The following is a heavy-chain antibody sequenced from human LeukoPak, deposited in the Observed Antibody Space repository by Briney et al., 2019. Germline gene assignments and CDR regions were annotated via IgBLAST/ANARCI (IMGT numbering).Heavy chain of an antibody. CDR1: GFTFSSYA. V-gene: IGHV3-30-3*01. CDR2: ISYDGSNK. J-gene: IGHJ4*02. D-gene: IGHD3-22*01. Sequence: GGSLRLSCAASGFTFSSYAMHWVRQAPGKGLEWVAVISYDGSNKYYADSVKGRFTISRDNSKNTLYVQMNSLRAEDTAVYYCARDNYYDSSGYTDYWGQGTLVTVSS. CDR3: ARDNYYDSSGYTDY.